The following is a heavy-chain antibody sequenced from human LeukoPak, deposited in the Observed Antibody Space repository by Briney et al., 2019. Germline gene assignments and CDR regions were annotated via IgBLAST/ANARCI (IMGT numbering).Heavy chain of an antibody. CDR2: INHSGST. D-gene: IGHD3-22*01. Sequence: SETLSLTCAVYGGSFSGYYWSWIRQPPGKGLEWIGEINHSGSTNYNPSLKSRVTISVDTSKNQFSLKLSSVTAADTAVYYCARARYYYDSSGGSFDYWGQGTLVTVSS. J-gene: IGHJ4*02. V-gene: IGHV4-34*01. CDR1: GGSFSGYY. CDR3: ARARYYYDSSGGSFDY.